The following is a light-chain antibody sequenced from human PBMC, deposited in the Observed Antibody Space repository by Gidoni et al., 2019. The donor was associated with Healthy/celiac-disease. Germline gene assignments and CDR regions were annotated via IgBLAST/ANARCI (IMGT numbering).Light chain of an antibody. V-gene: IGKV3-11*01. CDR2: DAS. J-gene: IGKJ1*01. CDR1: QSVSSY. Sequence: EIVLTQSPATLSLSPGERATLSCRASQSVSSYLAWYQQKPGQAPRLLIYDASNRAPGTPARFSGSGSGTDFTLTISSLEPEDFAVYYCQQRSNWLWTFGQGTKVEIK. CDR3: QQRSNWLWT.